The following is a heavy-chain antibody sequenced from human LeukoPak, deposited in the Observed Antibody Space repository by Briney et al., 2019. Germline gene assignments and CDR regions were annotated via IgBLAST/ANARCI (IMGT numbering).Heavy chain of an antibody. V-gene: IGHV4-4*02. CDR2: TYHSGST. J-gene: IGHJ4*02. CDR3: ASGIMGATRRYYFDS. D-gene: IGHD1-26*01. Sequence: SGTLSLTCAVSGGSISSNNWWSWVCQPPGKGLEWIGETYHSGSTNYNPSLKSRLIMSVDKPQNQFSLRLNSVTAADTAVYYCASGIMGATRRYYFDSWGQGILVTVSS. CDR1: GGSISSNNW.